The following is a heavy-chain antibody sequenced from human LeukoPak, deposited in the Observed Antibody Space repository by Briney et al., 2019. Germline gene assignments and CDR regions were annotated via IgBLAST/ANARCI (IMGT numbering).Heavy chain of an antibody. CDR3: ARGPVGHHFDY. CDR2: IYTDDPDT. V-gene: IGHV5-51*01. Sequence: GESLKISCKGSGCRFTSYWIGWVRQMPGKGLEWMGIIYTDDPDTRYSPSFQGQVTISVDKSISTAYLQWRSLKASDSAMYFCARGPVGHHFDYWGQGTLVTVSS. J-gene: IGHJ4*02. CDR1: GCRFTSYW.